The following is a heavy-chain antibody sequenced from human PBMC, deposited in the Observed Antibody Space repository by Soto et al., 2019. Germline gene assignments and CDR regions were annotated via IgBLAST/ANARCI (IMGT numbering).Heavy chain of an antibody. CDR1: GGSISSGGYY. D-gene: IGHD5-18*01. CDR2: IYYSGST. V-gene: IGHV4-31*03. CDR3: ARGRGYSYGPIWFDP. Sequence: SETLSLTCTVSGGSISSGGYYWSWIRQHPGKGLEWIGYIYYSGSTYYNPSLKSRVTISVDTSKNQFSLKLSSVTAADTAVYYCARGRGYSYGPIWFDPWGQGTLVTVSS. J-gene: IGHJ5*02.